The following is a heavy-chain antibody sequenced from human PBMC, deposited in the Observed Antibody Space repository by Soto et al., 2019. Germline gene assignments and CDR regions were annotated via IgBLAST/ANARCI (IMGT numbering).Heavy chain of an antibody. J-gene: IGHJ4*02. CDR3: ARAPPYYYDSSGYHAPIYDY. CDR1: GGTFSSYA. Sequence: SVKVSCKASGGTFSSYAISWVRQAPGQGLEWMGGIIPIFGTANYAQKFQGRVTITADESTSTAYMELSSLRSEDTAVYYCARAPPYYYDSSGYHAPIYDYWGQGTLVTVSS. V-gene: IGHV1-69*13. CDR2: IIPIFGTA. D-gene: IGHD3-22*01.